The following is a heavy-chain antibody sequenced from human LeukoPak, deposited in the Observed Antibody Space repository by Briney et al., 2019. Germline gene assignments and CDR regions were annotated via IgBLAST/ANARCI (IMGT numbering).Heavy chain of an antibody. CDR3: ARGLREGITSPSVYYYMDV. CDR1: GGSFSGYY. Sequence: SETLSLTCAVYGGSFSGYYWSWIRQPPGKGLEWIGEINHSGSTNYNPSLKSRVTISVDTSKNQFSLKLSSVTAADTAVYYCARGLREGITSPSVYYYMDVWGKGTTVTVSS. V-gene: IGHV4-34*01. D-gene: IGHD3-16*01. J-gene: IGHJ6*03. CDR2: INHSGST.